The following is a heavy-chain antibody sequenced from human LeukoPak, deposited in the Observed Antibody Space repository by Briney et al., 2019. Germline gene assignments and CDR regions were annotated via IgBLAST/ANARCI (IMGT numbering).Heavy chain of an antibody. V-gene: IGHV3-23*01. CDR3: AKDGEAAYYFDY. CDR1: GFTFSSYA. CDR2: ISGSGGST. D-gene: IGHD6-25*01. J-gene: IGHJ4*02. Sequence: QTGGSLRLSCAASGFTFSSYAMSWVRQAPGKGLEWVSAISGSGGSTYYADSVKGRFTISRDNSKNTLYLQMNSLRAEDTAVYYCAKDGEAAYYFDYWGQGTLVTVSS.